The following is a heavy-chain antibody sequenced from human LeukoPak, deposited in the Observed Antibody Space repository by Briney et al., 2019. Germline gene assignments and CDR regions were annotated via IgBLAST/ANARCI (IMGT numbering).Heavy chain of an antibody. CDR2: IYYSENT. CDR1: GGSFSGYY. V-gene: IGHV4-59*01. J-gene: IGHJ5*02. CDR3: ARGMGGNWFDP. D-gene: IGHD2-8*01. Sequence: KPSETLSLTCAVYGGSFSGYYWSWIRQPPGKGLEWIVYIYYSENTNYNPSLKRRVTISVDTSKNQFSLKLSSVTAADTAMYYCARGMGGNWFDPWGQGTLVTVSS.